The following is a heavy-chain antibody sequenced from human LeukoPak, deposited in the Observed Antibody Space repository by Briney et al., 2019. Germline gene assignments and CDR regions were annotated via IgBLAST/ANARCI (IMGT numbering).Heavy chain of an antibody. V-gene: IGHV1-2*02. Sequence: ASVKVSCKASGYTFTAYYFHWVRQAPGQGLEWMGWINPKSGGTEYAQRFQARVTMTRDTSISTAYLEVSSLRSDDTAVYYCVLRASGVAATKSFDFWGQGTLVTVSS. J-gene: IGHJ4*02. D-gene: IGHD5-24*01. CDR1: GYTFTAYY. CDR3: VLRASGVAATKSFDF. CDR2: INPKSGGT.